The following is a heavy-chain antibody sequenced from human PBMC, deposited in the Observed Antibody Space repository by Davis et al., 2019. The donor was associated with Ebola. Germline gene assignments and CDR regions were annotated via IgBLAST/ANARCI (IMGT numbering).Heavy chain of an antibody. Sequence: SETLSLTCTVSGGSISSGDYYWSWIRQPPGKGLEWIGYIYYRGSTNYNPSLKSRVTISVDTSKNQFSLKLSSVTAADTAVYYCARSASPWFDPWGQGTLVTVSS. CDR1: GGSISSGDYY. CDR2: IYYRGST. CDR3: ARSASPWFDP. V-gene: IGHV4-30-4*01. J-gene: IGHJ5*02.